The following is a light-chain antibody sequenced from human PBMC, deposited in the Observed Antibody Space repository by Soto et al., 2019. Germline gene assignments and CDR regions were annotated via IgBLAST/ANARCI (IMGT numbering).Light chain of an antibody. Sequence: DIQMTQSPSSLSASVGDRVTITCRASQSISSYLNWYQQKPGKAPNLLIYAASSLQSGVPSRFSGSGSGTDFTLTISSLQPDDFATYYCQQFYRYPWTFGQGTKVEIK. J-gene: IGKJ1*01. CDR2: AAS. V-gene: IGKV1-39*01. CDR3: QQFYRYPWT. CDR1: QSISSY.